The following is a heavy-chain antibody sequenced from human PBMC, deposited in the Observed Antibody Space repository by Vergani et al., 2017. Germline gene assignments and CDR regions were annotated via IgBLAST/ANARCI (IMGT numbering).Heavy chain of an antibody. Sequence: QLQLHKSGPGLVKPSETLSLTCTLSGGSISSSSHFWGWLRQTPGKGLEWIGSIYYTGSAYYIPSLKSRVSISVDASKNQFSLKLSSVTAADSAVYYCARHDSGHYDASYYGLDVWGQGTTVTVSS. J-gene: IGHJ6*02. D-gene: IGHD3-16*01. CDR3: ARHDSGHYDASYYGLDV. CDR1: GGSISSSSHF. V-gene: IGHV4-39*01. CDR2: IYYTGSA.